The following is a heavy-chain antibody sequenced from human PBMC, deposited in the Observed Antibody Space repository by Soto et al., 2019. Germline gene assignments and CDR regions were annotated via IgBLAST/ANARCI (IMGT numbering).Heavy chain of an antibody. J-gene: IGHJ4*02. CDR2: ISSSSSYI. D-gene: IGHD6-6*01. V-gene: IGHV3-21*01. Sequence: GGSLRLSCAASGFTFSSYSMNWVRQAPGKGLEWVSSISSSSSYIYYADSVKGRVTISSDNAKNSLYLQMNSLRAEDTAVYYCARVVAARRTFDYWGQGTLVTVSS. CDR3: ARVVAARRTFDY. CDR1: GFTFSSYS.